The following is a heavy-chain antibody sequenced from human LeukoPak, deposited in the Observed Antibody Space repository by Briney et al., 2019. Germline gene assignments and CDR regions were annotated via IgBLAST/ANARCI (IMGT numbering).Heavy chain of an antibody. J-gene: IGHJ4*02. V-gene: IGHV3-33*01. CDR1: GFTFSSYG. D-gene: IGHD5-18*01. Sequence: PGGSLRLSCAASGFTFSSYGMHWVRQAPGKGLEWVAVIWYDGSNKYYADSVKGRFTISRDNSKNTLYLQMNSLRAEDTAVYYCAREGVQLWAFDYWGQGTLVTVSS. CDR3: AREGVQLWAFDY. CDR2: IWYDGSNK.